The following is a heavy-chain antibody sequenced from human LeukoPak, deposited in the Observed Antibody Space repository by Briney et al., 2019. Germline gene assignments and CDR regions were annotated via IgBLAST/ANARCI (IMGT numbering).Heavy chain of an antibody. CDR2: IYTSGST. CDR1: GGSISTYY. CDR3: ARGMETHDFWSGYYSDDAFDI. Sequence: SETLSLTCTVSGGSISTYYWTWIRQPAGKGLEWIGRIYTSGSTNYNPSLKSRVTMSVDTSKNQFSLKLTSVTAADTAVYYCARGMETHDFWSGYYSDDAFDIWGQGTMVTVSS. V-gene: IGHV4-4*07. J-gene: IGHJ3*02. D-gene: IGHD3-3*01.